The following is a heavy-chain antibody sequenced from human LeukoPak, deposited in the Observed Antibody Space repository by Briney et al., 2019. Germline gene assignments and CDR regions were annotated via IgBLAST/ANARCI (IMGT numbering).Heavy chain of an antibody. V-gene: IGHV4-38-2*02. D-gene: IGHD2-2*01. CDR3: ARLNCASTNCHNWFDP. CDR2: IHHSGST. CDR1: DFPISSVYY. Sequence: SETLSLTCTVSDFPISSVYYWGWIRQPPGKGLEWIASIHHSGSTYYNPSLKSRVTISVDTSKNHFSLRLSSVTAADTAIYYCARLNCASTNCHNWFDPWGQGILVTVSS. J-gene: IGHJ5*02.